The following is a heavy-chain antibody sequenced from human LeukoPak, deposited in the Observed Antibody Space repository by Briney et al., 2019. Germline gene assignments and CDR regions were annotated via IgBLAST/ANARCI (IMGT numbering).Heavy chain of an antibody. D-gene: IGHD3-10*01. CDR3: ASSRRVPGVSIGYFDS. J-gene: IGHJ4*02. Sequence: SETLSLTCTVSGYSISSGYYWGWIRQPPGKGLEWIGTIYHSENTCYNPSLKSRVTMSVATSKNQFSLKLSSVTAADTAVYYCASSRRVPGVSIGYFDSWGQGTLVTVSS. V-gene: IGHV4-38-2*02. CDR1: GYSISSGYY. CDR2: IYHSENT.